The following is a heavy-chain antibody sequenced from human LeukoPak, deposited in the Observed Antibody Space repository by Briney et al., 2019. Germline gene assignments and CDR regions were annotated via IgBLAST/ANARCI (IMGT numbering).Heavy chain of an antibody. J-gene: IGHJ3*02. CDR2: ISSNGGST. Sequence: GGSLRLSCAASGFTFSSDAMHWVRQAPGKGLEYVSAISSNGGSTYYANSVKGRFTISRDNSKNTLYLQMGSLRAEDMAVYYCARRLAYCGGDCYSGAFDIWGQGTMVTVSS. CDR3: ARRLAYCGGDCYSGAFDI. D-gene: IGHD2-21*02. CDR1: GFTFSSDA. V-gene: IGHV3-64*01.